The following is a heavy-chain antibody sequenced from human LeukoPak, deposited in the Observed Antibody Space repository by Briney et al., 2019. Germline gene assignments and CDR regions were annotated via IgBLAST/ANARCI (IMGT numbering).Heavy chain of an antibody. J-gene: IGHJ4*02. Sequence: KPSETLSLTCTVSGYSISSPYYWAWVRQPPGKGLEWIATIYHSGTTYYNPSLKRRVTISVDTSKNQFSLKLSSVPAADTAVFYCASVDDSYSGGLFDYWGQGPLVTVSS. CDR2: IYHSGTT. CDR1: GYSISSPYY. CDR3: ASVDDSYSGGLFDY. V-gene: IGHV4-38-2*02. D-gene: IGHD3-3*01.